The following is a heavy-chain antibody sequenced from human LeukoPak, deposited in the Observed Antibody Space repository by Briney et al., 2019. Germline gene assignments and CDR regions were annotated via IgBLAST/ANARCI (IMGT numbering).Heavy chain of an antibody. J-gene: IGHJ5*02. CDR1: EFTFSSYE. CDR2: ISSSGSTI. V-gene: IGHV3-48*03. Sequence: GGSLRLSCAASEFTFSSYEMNWVRQAPGKGLEWVSYISSSGSTIYYADSVKGRFTISRDNAKNTLYLQMNSLRAADTAVYYCATLDYIGYCSSTSCDEGYTWFDPWGQGTLVTVSS. CDR3: ATLDYIGYCSSTSCDEGYTWFDP. D-gene: IGHD2-2*01.